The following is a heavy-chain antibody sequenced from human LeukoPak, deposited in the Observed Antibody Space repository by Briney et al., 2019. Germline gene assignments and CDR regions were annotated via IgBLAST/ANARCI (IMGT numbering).Heavy chain of an antibody. Sequence: GGSLRLSCAASGFTFSSYWMHWVRQAPGKGLVWVSRIKSDGSSTSYADSVKGRLTISRDNAKNTLYLQMNSLRAEDTAVYYCARVKGGIWFGELSPLDYWGQGTLATVSS. CDR2: IKSDGSST. CDR1: GFTFSSYW. CDR3: ARVKGGIWFGELSPLDY. J-gene: IGHJ4*02. V-gene: IGHV3-74*01. D-gene: IGHD3-10*01.